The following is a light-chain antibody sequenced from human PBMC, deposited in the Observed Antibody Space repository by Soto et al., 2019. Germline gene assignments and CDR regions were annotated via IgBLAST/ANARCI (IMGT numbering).Light chain of an antibody. V-gene: IGKV1-6*01. J-gene: IGKJ5*01. CDR1: QGIGNA. CDR2: GAS. Sequence: AIQIAQNPASLSPSVRNRVTLYCRASQGIGNALGWYQQKPGKPPKVLIYGASTLQSGVPSRFSGSGSGTDFTLTISSLQPEDFASYYCQQVLLPPLTFGPGSRLEIK. CDR3: QQVLLPPLT.